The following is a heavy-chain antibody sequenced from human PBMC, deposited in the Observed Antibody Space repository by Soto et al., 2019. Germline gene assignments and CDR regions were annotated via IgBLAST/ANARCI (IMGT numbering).Heavy chain of an antibody. CDR3: ARDPRPREFSYYYYMDV. CDR2: IYSGGST. J-gene: IGHJ6*03. Sequence: GSLRLSCAASGFTVSSNYMSWVRQAPGKGLEWVSVIYSGGSTYYADSVKGRFTISRDNSKNTLYLQMNSLRAEDTAVYYCARDPRPREFSYYYYMDVWGKGTTVTVSS. CDR1: GFTVSSNY. V-gene: IGHV3-66*01.